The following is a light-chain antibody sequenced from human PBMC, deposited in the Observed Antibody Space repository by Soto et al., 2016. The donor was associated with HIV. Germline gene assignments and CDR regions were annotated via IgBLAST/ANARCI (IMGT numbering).Light chain of an antibody. CDR2: VK. CDR3: NSRYTSDSHHYV. Sequence: SSELTQDPAVSVALGQTVRITCQGDSLRSYYVSWYQQKPGQAPDLSSMVKISALRDPRPILWLQLRKHSFLTITGAQAEDEADYYCNSRYTSDSHHYVFGTGTKVTVL. V-gene: IGLV3-19*01. CDR1: SLRSYY. J-gene: IGLJ1*01.